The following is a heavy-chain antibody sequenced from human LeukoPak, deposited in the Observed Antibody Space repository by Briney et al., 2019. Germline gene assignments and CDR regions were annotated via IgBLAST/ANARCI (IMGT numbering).Heavy chain of an antibody. V-gene: IGHV3-74*01. CDR3: ASLVVAATSYDY. J-gene: IGHJ4*02. CDR1: GSTFSNYS. CDR2: INSDGSSK. Sequence: PGGSLRLSCAASGSTFSNYSMHWVRQAPGKGLVWVSRINSDGSSKSYADSVKGRSTISSDNAKNTLYLQMNSLRAEDTVVYYCASLVVAATSYDYWGQGTMVNGSS. D-gene: IGHD2-15*01.